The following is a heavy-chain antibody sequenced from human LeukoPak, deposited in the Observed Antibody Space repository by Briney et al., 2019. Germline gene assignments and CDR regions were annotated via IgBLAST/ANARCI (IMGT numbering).Heavy chain of an antibody. CDR1: GYSISSGYY. V-gene: IGHV4-38-2*02. CDR3: ARLRRWLQPYYFDY. D-gene: IGHD5-24*01. J-gene: IGHJ4*02. CDR2: IYHSGST. Sequence: PSETLSLTCTVSGYSISSGYYWGWIRQPPGKGLEWIGSIYHSGSTYYNPSLKSRVTISVDTSKNQFSLKLSSVTAADTAVYYCARLRRWLQPYYFDYWGQGTLVTVSS.